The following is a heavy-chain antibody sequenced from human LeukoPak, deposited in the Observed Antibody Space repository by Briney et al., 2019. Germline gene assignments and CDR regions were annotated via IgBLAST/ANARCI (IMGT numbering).Heavy chain of an antibody. CDR1: GYTFTGYY. CDR2: INPNSGGT. V-gene: IGHV1-2*02. CDR3: ARGDYDFWSGYRMDV. D-gene: IGHD3-3*01. Sequence: ASVKVSCKASGYTFTGYYMHWVRQAPGQGLEWMGWINPNSGGTNYVQKFQGRVTMTRDTSISTAYMELSRLRSDDTAVYYCARGDYDFWSGYRMDVWGKGTTVTVSS. J-gene: IGHJ6*04.